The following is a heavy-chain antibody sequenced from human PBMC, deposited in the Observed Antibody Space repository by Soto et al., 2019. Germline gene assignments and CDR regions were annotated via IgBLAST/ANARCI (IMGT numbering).Heavy chain of an antibody. CDR3: ARDLVVRGVYYYYGMDV. J-gene: IGHJ6*02. CDR1: GYTFTSYG. CDR2: ISAYNGNT. V-gene: IGHV1-18*01. Sequence: QVQLVQSGAEVKKPGASVKVSCKASGYTFTSYGISWVRQAPGQGLEWMGWISAYNGNTNYAQKLQGRVTMTTDTSTSTAYMELRSLRSDDTAVYYCARDLVVRGVYYYYGMDVWGQGTTVTVSS. D-gene: IGHD3-10*01.